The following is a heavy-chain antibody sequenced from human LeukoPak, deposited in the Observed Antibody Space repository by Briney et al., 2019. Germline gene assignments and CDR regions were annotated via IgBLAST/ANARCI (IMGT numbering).Heavy chain of an antibody. CDR2: ISYDGSNK. CDR3: ATNDVDTATNFDY. J-gene: IGHJ4*02. CDR1: GFTFSSYA. D-gene: IGHD5-18*01. Sequence: GRSLRLSCAASGFTFSSYAMHWFRQAPGKGLEWVAVISYDGSNKYYADSVKGRFTISRDNSKNTLYLQMNSLRAEDTAVYYCATNDVDTATNFDYWGQGTLVTVSS. V-gene: IGHV3-30-3*01.